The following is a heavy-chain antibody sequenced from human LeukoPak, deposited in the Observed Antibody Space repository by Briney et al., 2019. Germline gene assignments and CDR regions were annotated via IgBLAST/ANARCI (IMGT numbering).Heavy chain of an antibody. CDR3: ATMVQGIYTYFGS. Sequence: SETLSLTCTVSGGSISSYYWSWIRQPPGRGLEWVGYIYYSGSTNYNPSLKSRVTMSVDTSKNQLSLKLSSVTAADTAVYYCATMVQGIYTYFGSWGQGNLVAVSS. CDR1: GGSISSYY. J-gene: IGHJ4*02. D-gene: IGHD3-10*01. CDR2: IYYSGST. V-gene: IGHV4-59*01.